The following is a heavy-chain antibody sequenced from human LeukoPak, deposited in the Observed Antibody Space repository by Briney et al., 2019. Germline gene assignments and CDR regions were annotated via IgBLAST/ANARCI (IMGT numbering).Heavy chain of an antibody. D-gene: IGHD5-18*01. CDR2: IKQDGSVE. V-gene: IGHV3-7*01. Sequence: GGSLRLSCAASGFTFENYWMSWVRLAPGKGPEWVANIKQDGSVEHYMDSVKGRFTISRDNAKNSLILQMNSLRAEDTAVYYCARWAGVTDYWGQGTLVTVSS. CDR1: GFTFENYW. CDR3: ARWAGVTDY. J-gene: IGHJ4*02.